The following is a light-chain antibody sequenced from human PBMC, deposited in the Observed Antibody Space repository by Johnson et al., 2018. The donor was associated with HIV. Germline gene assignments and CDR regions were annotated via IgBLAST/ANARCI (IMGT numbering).Light chain of an antibody. V-gene: IGLV1-51*02. CDR2: KND. J-gene: IGLJ1*01. Sequence: QSVLTQPPSVSAAPGQKVTISCSGSSSDMGNYAVSWYQQLPGTAPKLLIYKNDKRPSGIPDRFSGSKSGTSATLGITGLQTGDEADYYCGTWDSRLNAYVFGAATKVTVL. CDR1: SSDMGNYA. CDR3: GTWDSRLNAYV.